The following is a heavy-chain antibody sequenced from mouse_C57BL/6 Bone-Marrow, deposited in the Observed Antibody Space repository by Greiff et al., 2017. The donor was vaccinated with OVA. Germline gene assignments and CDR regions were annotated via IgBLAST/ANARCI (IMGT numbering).Heavy chain of an antibody. CDR2: ISNGGGST. D-gene: IGHD1-1*01. V-gene: IGHV5-12*01. Sequence: DVKLVESGGGLVQPGGSLKLSCAASGFTFSDYYMYWVRQTPEKRLEWVAYISNGGGSTYYPDTVKGRFTISRDNAKNTLYLQMSRLKSEDTAMYYCARLHYGSSSYYFDYWSQGTTLTVSS. CDR1: GFTFSDYY. J-gene: IGHJ2*01. CDR3: ARLHYGSSSYYFDY.